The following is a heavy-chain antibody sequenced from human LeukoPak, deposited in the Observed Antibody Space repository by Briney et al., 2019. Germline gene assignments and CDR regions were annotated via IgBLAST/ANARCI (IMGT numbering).Heavy chain of an antibody. V-gene: IGHV3-30*01. CDR1: GFPFSGHA. J-gene: IGHJ4*02. D-gene: IGHD1-26*01. CDR3: AREEEGELPDY. CDR2: ISYDGSSE. Sequence: GGSLRLSCTASGFPFSGHAMHWIRQAPGKGPEWLALISYDGSSEFYADSVKGRFTISRDNSKNTLYLQVNSLRPEDTAVYFCAREEEGELPDYWGQGTQVTVPS.